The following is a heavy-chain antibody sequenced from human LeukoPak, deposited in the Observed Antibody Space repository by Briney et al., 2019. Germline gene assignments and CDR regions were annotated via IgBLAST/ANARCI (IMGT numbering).Heavy chain of an antibody. J-gene: IGHJ4*02. Sequence: PGGSLRLSCAASGFTVSSSCMSWVRQAPGKGLEWVSIISSAGTTYYADPVKGRFTISRDNSKNTLYLQVNSLRDEDTAVYYCARDLEAANTYYFDYWGRGTMVTVSS. CDR3: ARDLEAANTYYFDY. CDR2: ISSAGTT. D-gene: IGHD6-13*01. CDR1: GFTVSSSC. V-gene: IGHV3-66*01.